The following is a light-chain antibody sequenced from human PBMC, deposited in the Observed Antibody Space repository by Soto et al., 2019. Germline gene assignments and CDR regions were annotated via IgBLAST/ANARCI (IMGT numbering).Light chain of an antibody. J-gene: IGKJ1*01. CDR1: QSVSSSY. CDR2: GAS. V-gene: IGKV3-20*01. Sequence: ENVLTQSPGTLSLSPGERATLSCMASQSVSSSYLAWYQQKPGQAPRLLIYGASSRATGIPDRFSGSGSGTDFTLTISRLEPEDFAVYYCQQYGIISTFGQGTKMEIK. CDR3: QQYGIIST.